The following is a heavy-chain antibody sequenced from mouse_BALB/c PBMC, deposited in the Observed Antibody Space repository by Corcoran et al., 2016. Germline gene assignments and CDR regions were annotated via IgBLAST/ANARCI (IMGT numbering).Heavy chain of an antibody. CDR2: INPYNDGT. V-gene: IGHV1S136*01. D-gene: IGHD2-2*01. CDR1: GYTFTSYV. J-gene: IGHJ3*01. Sequence: EVQLQQSGPELVKPGASVKMSCKASGYTFTSYVMHWVKQKPGQGLEWIGYINPYNDGTKYNEKFKGKATLTSDKSSSTAYMERSSLTSEDSAVYYCARSDDGYDNGLAYGGQGTLVTVSA. CDR3: ARSDDGYDNGLAY.